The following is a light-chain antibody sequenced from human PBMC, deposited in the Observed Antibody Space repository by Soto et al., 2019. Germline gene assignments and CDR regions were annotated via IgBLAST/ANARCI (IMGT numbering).Light chain of an antibody. Sequence: EIVLTQSPATLSLSPGERATLSCRASQSVSSYLAWYQQKPGQAPRLLIYGASNRATGIPDRFSGSGSGTDFTLTISRLEPEDFALYHCQQYGSSPWTFGQGTKVDIK. CDR3: QQYGSSPWT. CDR1: QSVSSY. CDR2: GAS. V-gene: IGKV3-20*01. J-gene: IGKJ1*01.